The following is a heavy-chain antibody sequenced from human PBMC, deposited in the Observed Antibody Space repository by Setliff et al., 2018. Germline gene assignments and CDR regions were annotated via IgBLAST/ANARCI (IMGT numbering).Heavy chain of an antibody. D-gene: IGHD4-17*01. V-gene: IGHV3-23*01. CDR3: ARDPNGDYVGAFDP. CDR1: GFTFSSYS. CDR2: IGASGDRT. J-gene: IGHJ5*02. Sequence: GESLKISCAASGFTFSSYSMNWVRQAPGKGLEWVSSIGASGDRTYYADSVKGRFTISRDNSRNSLYLQMNSLRVEDTASYYCARDPNGDYVGAFDPWGQGILVTVSS.